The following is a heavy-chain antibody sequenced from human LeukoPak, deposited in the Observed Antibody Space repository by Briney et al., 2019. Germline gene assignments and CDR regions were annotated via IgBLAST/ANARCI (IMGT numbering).Heavy chain of an antibody. D-gene: IGHD6-13*01. CDR1: GYTFSSYD. CDR3: ARNTAAGILGGYYGMDV. CDR2: MNPNSGNT. Sequence: ASVKVSCEASGYTFSSYDINWVRQATGQGLEWMGWMNPNSGNTGYAQKFQGRVTMTRNTSISTAYMELSSLRSEDTAVYYCARNTAAGILGGYYGMDVWGQGTTVTVSS. V-gene: IGHV1-8*01. J-gene: IGHJ6*02.